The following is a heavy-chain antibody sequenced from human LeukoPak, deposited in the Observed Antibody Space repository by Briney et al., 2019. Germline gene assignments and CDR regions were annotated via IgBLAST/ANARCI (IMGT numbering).Heavy chain of an antibody. CDR1: GGSISSGGYS. J-gene: IGHJ4*02. D-gene: IGHD6-19*01. Sequence: RTSQTLSLTCAVSGGSISSGGYSWSWIRQPPGKGLEWIRYIYHSGSTYYSPSLKSRVTISVDRSKNQFSLKLSSVTAADTAVYYCARGGSSGWLGFDYWGQGTLVTVSS. CDR3: ARGGSSGWLGFDY. CDR2: IYHSGST. V-gene: IGHV4-30-2*01.